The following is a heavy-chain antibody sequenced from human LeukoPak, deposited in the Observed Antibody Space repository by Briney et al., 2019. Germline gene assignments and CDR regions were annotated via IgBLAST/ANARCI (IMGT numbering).Heavy chain of an antibody. CDR3: ARDPGPNRDLPFDY. J-gene: IGHJ4*02. Sequence: KASETLSLTCTVSGGSVSSGRYYWSWIRQPPGKGLEWIGYIYHSGSTYYNPSLKSRVTISVDTSKNQFSLKLSSVTAADTAVYYCARDPGPNRDLPFDYWGQGTLVTVSS. V-gene: IGHV4-61*01. D-gene: IGHD3-10*01. CDR2: IYHSGST. CDR1: GGSVSSGRYY.